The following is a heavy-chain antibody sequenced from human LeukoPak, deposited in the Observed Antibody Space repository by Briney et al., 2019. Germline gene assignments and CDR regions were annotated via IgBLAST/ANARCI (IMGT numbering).Heavy chain of an antibody. CDR1: NYTFSRHW. V-gene: IGHV5-51*01. J-gene: IGHJ4*02. CDR3: ARRDGYNDPFDF. CDR2: IYPSDSDS. D-gene: IGHD5-24*01. Sequence: GESLKISCKGSNYTFSRHWIGWVRQTPEKGLEWMGIIYPSDSDSRYSPSFQGQVTFSADKSISTAYLQWSSLKASDSAMYYCARRDGYNDPFDFWGQGTLVTVSS.